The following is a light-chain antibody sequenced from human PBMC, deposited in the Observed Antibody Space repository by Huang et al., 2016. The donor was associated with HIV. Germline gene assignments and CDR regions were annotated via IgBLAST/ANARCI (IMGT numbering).Light chain of an antibody. V-gene: IGKV3-15*01. CDR1: QNIGTH. Sequence: VILTQSPATLSVSPGEGATLSCRASQNIGTHLAGYHQRPGQAPRLLMFGASTRSTGVPARFNGRGSGTEFNLNISGLQSEDFATYYCQHYNNWPPLSFGGGTEVDI. CDR3: QHYNNWPPLS. CDR2: GAS. J-gene: IGKJ4*01.